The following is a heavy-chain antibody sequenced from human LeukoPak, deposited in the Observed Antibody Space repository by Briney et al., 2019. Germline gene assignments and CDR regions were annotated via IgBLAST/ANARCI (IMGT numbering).Heavy chain of an antibody. D-gene: IGHD5-12*01. J-gene: IGHJ4*02. CDR2: ISWNSGSI. CDR3: ARVEASGYDYGAFDY. Sequence: PGGSLRLSCAASGFTFDDYAMHWVRQAPGKGLEWVSGISWNSGSIGYADSVKGRFTISRDNAKNSLYLQMNSLRAEDTAVYYRARVEASGYDYGAFDYWGQGTLVTVSS. V-gene: IGHV3-9*01. CDR1: GFTFDDYA.